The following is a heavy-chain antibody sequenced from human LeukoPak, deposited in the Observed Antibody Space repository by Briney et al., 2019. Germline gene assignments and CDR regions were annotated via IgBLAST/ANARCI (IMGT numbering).Heavy chain of an antibody. V-gene: IGHV3-30*02. J-gene: IGHJ5*02. CDR3: AKRGEGVSNRWYMNNWFDP. Sequence: GGSLRLSCAASGFTFSSYGMHWVRQAPGKGLDWVAFIRYDGSNKYYADSVKGRFTISRDNSKNTLYLQMNSLRAEDTAVYYCAKRGEGVSNRWYMNNWFDPWGQGTRVTVSS. CDR2: IRYDGSNK. D-gene: IGHD6-13*01. CDR1: GFTFSSYG.